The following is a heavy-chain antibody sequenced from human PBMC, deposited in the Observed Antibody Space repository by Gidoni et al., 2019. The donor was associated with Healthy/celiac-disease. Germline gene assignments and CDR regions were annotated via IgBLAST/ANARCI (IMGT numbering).Heavy chain of an antibody. V-gene: IGHV5-51*01. CDR1: GDSFTSYW. D-gene: IGHD3-22*01. CDR3: ARQRGVVVVITPPSDAFDI. J-gene: IGHJ3*02. CDR2: IYPGASDT. Sequence: EVQLVQSGAEGKKPGASLKISWKGSGDSFTSYWSGWVRQMPGNGLAWMGLIYPGASDTRYSPSFQGQVTISADKSISPAYLQWSSLKASDPAMYYCARQRGVVVVITPPSDAFDIWGQGTMVTVSS.